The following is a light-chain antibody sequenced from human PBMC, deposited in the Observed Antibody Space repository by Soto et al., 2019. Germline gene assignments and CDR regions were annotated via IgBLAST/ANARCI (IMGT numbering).Light chain of an antibody. J-gene: IGLJ1*01. CDR2: EVS. V-gene: IGLV2-14*01. CDR3: TSYTSSSTLDV. Sequence: QSVLTQPASVSGSPGRSITISCTGTSSDVGGYNYVSWYQQHPGKAPKLMIYEVSNRPSGVSNRFSGSKSGNTASLTISGLQAEDEADYYCTSYTSSSTLDVYGTGTKDAVL. CDR1: SSDVGGYNY.